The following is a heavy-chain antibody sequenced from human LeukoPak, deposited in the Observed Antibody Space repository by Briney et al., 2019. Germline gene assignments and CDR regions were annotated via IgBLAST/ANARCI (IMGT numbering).Heavy chain of an antibody. CDR1: GLTFSSYD. Sequence: PGGTLTLSCAASGLTFSSYDMNWVRQAPGKALEWVSYIRSSGSTIYYAAPVKDQFTISRDNAKNSLYLQMNSLRAEDTAVYYCARVGLLWFGEFDYWGQGTLVTVSS. V-gene: IGHV3-48*03. CDR3: ARVGLLWFGEFDY. CDR2: IRSSGSTI. J-gene: IGHJ4*02. D-gene: IGHD3-10*01.